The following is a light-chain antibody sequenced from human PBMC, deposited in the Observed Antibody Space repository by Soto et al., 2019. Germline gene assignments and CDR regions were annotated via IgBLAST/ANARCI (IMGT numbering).Light chain of an antibody. Sequence: DVRRTRSPSTLYASVGDRVTITCRASQSISSWLAWYQQKPGKAPKLLIYDASSLESGVPSRFSGSGSGTEFTLTISSLQPDDFATYYCQQCNSYPLTFGGGTKVDIK. J-gene: IGKJ4*01. CDR2: DAS. V-gene: IGKV1-5*01. CDR3: QQCNSYPLT. CDR1: QSISSW.